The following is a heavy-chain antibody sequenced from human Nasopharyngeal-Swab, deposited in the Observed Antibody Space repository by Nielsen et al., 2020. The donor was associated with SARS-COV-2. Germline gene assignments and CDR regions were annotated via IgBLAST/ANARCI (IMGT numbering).Heavy chain of an antibody. J-gene: IGHJ6*02. Sequence: GEFLKISCTASGFSFNNYGMHGGRQAPGKGLEWVAIISYEGSIKHYADYVEGRFTISRDASKNTLYLQMNSLRPEDTAVYYCARRKEILWLGSQRHGMDVWGQGTTVTVSS. CDR1: GFSFNNYG. CDR3: ARRKEILWLGSQRHGMDV. CDR2: ISYEGSIK. D-gene: IGHD3-10*01. V-gene: IGHV3-30*03.